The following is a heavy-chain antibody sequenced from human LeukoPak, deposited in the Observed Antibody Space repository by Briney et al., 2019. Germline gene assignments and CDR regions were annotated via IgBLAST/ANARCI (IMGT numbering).Heavy chain of an antibody. Sequence: ASVKVSCKASGYTITSYGISWVRQAPGQGLEWMGWISAYNGNTNYAQKLQGRVTMTTDTSTSTAYMELRSLRSDDTAVYYCARTLSRRDGYNYGYWGQGTLVTVSS. J-gene: IGHJ4*02. CDR2: ISAYNGNT. CDR3: ARTLSRRDGYNYGY. V-gene: IGHV1-18*01. CDR1: GYTITSYG. D-gene: IGHD5-24*01.